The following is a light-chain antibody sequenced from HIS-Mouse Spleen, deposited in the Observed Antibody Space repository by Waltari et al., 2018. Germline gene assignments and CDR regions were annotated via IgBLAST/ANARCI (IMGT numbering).Light chain of an antibody. V-gene: IGLV3-21*03. J-gene: IGLJ2*01. CDR3: QVWDSSSDHVV. CDR2: DDS. CDR1: HIGSKS. Sequence: SYVLTQPPSVSVAPGKTARTHCRGNHIGSKSAHWYQQKPGQAPVLVVYDDSDRPSGVPERFSGSNSGNTATLTISRVEAGDEADYYCQVWDSSSDHVVFGGGTKLTVL.